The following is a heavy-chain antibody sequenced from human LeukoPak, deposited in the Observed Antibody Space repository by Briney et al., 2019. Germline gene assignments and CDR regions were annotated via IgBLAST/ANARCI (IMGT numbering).Heavy chain of an antibody. CDR3: ARGGSSGYYYAWVWEDHYYYYYMDV. D-gene: IGHD3-22*01. CDR2: INPNSGGT. Sequence: GASVKVSCKTSGYTFSNSAIFWVRQAPGQGLEWMGWINPNSGGTNYAQKFQGRVTMTRDTSISTAYMELSRLRSDDTAVYYCARGGSSGYYYAWVWEDHYYYYYMDVWGKGTTVTISS. V-gene: IGHV1-2*02. CDR1: GYTFSNSA. J-gene: IGHJ6*03.